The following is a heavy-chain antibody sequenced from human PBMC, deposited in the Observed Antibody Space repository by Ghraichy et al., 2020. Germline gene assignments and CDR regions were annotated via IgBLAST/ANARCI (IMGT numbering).Heavy chain of an antibody. D-gene: IGHD2-2*01. CDR2: IYGGGAT. CDR3: VRGRGYCTSTTCFHFDL. V-gene: IGHV3-53*01. CDR1: GFTVSTNY. Sequence: GSLRLSCAVFGFTVSTNYMSWVRQAPGKGLEWVAAIYGGGATYYTNSVEGRFTISRDSSDNTLNLQMNSLRADDAAVYYCVRGRGYCTSTTCFHFDLWGQGTPVTVSS. J-gene: IGHJ4*02.